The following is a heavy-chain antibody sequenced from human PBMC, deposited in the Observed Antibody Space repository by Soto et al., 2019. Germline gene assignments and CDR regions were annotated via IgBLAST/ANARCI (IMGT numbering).Heavy chain of an antibody. CDR1: RDTFNKYA. Sequence: QVQLVQSGAEVKKPGSSVKVSCKTSRDTFNKYAFNWVRQAPGQVLEWMGWIIPIFSSRNYAEKLQGRVTITADDSTGTAYMERRGVRFDDTAVYYCARGETYLGVWGQGTTVPGYS. CDR2: IIPIFSSR. V-gene: IGHV1-69*01. J-gene: IGHJ6*02. D-gene: IGHD3-16*01. CDR3: ARGETYLGV.